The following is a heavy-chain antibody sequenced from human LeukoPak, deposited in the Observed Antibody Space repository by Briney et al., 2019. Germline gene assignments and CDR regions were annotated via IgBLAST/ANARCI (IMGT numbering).Heavy chain of an antibody. CDR1: EYSFTSYY. Sequence: ASVKVSCKASEYSFTSYYMHWVRQAPGQGLEWMGVINPSGGSTSYAQKFQGRVTMTRDTSTSTVYMELSSLRSEDTAVYYCARARPGGRSSGLRANWFDPWGQGTLVTVSS. D-gene: IGHD6-19*01. J-gene: IGHJ5*02. CDR3: ARARPGGRSSGLRANWFDP. CDR2: INPSGGST. V-gene: IGHV1-46*01.